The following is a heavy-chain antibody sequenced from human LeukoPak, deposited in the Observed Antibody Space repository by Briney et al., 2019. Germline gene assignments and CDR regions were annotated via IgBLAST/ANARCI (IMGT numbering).Heavy chain of an antibody. CDR3: AREVSYDYGDYNDY. CDR2: ISYDGSNK. CDR1: GFTFSSYA. V-gene: IGHV3-30*04. Sequence: GGSLRLSCAASGFTFSSYAMHWVRQAPGKGLEWVAVISYDGSNKYYADSVKGRFTISRDNSKNTLYLQINSLRAEDTAVYYCAREVSYDYGDYNDYWGQGTLVTVSS. J-gene: IGHJ4*02. D-gene: IGHD4-17*01.